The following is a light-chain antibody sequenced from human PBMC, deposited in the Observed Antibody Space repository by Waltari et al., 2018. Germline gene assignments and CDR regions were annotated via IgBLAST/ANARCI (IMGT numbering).Light chain of an antibody. V-gene: IGLV3-21*04. CDR1: NIGSNS. CDR3: QVWDGSSDHVL. CDR2: YDT. Sequence: SDVLTQPPSVSLAPGKTARITCGEKNIGSNSGHWYQQKPGQAPVLVIYYDTDRPSGIPERFSGSNSGSTATLTISRVEAGDEADYYCQVWDGSSDHVLFGGGTKLTVL. J-gene: IGLJ2*01.